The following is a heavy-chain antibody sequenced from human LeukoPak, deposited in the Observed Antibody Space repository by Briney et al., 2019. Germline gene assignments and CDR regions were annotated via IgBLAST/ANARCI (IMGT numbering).Heavy chain of an antibody. V-gene: IGHV1-69*13. CDR2: IIPIFGTA. D-gene: IGHD3-10*01. CDR1: GGTFCSYA. J-gene: IGHJ4*02. CDR3: EVQLYGSGSYPNDY. Sequence: SVKVSCKASGGTFCSYAISWVRQAPGQGLEWMGGIIPIFGTANYAQKFQGRVTITADESTSTAYMELSSLRSEDTAVYYCEVQLYGSGSYPNDYWGQGTLVTVSS.